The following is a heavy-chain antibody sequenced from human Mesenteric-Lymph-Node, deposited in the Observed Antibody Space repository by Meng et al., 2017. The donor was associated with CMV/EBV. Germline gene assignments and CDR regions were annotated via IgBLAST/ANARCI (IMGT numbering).Heavy chain of an antibody. CDR1: GFTFDDYD. CDR3: AKYKGFSATESFDS. J-gene: IGHJ4*02. Sequence: GESLKISCAASGFTFDDYDMRWVRQAPGKGLEWVSGFNWNGSSTGYADSVKGPFTISRDNAKNSLYLQMDSLRAEDTAVYYCAKYKGFSATESFDSWGQGTLVTVSS. V-gene: IGHV3-20*04. CDR2: FNWNGSST. D-gene: IGHD1-1*01.